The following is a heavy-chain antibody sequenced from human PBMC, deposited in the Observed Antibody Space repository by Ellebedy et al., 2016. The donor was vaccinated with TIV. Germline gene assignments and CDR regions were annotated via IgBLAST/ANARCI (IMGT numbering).Heavy chain of an antibody. CDR1: GSTLNSYS. D-gene: IGHD2-8*01. Sequence: PGGSLRLSCAASGSTLNSYSLNWVRQAPGKGLEWVSSISSSSSHIYYADSVRGRFTISRDNIKNSLYLQMNSLRVEDTAVYYCARGACMLLSCRSGYGMDVWGQGTTVTVSS. V-gene: IGHV3-21*01. J-gene: IGHJ6*02. CDR3: ARGACMLLSCRSGYGMDV. CDR2: ISSSSSHI.